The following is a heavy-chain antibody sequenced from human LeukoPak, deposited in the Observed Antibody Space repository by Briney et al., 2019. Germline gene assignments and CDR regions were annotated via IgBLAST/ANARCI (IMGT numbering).Heavy chain of an antibody. CDR3: RKEAAAGLFDY. D-gene: IGHD6-13*01. V-gene: IGHV4-4*07. CDR2: IYTSGST. J-gene: IGHJ4*02. CDR1: GGSISSYY. Sequence: SETLSLTCTVSGGSISSYYWSWIRQPAGKGLEWIGRIYTSGSTNYNPSLKSRVTMSVDTSKNQFSLKLSSVTAADTAVYYCRKEAAAGLFDYWGQGTLVSVSS.